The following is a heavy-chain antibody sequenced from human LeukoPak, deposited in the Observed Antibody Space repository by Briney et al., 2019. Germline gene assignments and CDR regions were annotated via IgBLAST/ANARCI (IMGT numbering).Heavy chain of an antibody. CDR1: GYTFTGYY. J-gene: IGHJ5*02. V-gene: IGHV1-2*02. CDR3: ARRIAAAGTSWFDP. Sequence: GASVKVSCKASGYTFTGYYMHWVRQAPGQGLEWMGWISPNSGGTNYAQKFQGRVTMTRDTSISTAYMELSRLRSDDTAVYYCARRIAAAGTSWFDPWGQGTLVTVSS. CDR2: ISPNSGGT. D-gene: IGHD6-13*01.